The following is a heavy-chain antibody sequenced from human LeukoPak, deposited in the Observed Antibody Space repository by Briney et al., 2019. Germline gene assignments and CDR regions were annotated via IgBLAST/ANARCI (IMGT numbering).Heavy chain of an antibody. CDR3: AKSKYYYGSGSYYNAPPGYYYYMDV. V-gene: IGHV3-30*02. J-gene: IGHJ6*03. Sequence: PGGSLRLSCAASGFTFSSYGMHWVRQAPGKGLEWVAFIRYDGSNKYYADSVKGRFTISRDNSKNTLYLQMNSLRAEDTAVYYCAKSKYYYGSGSYYNAPPGYYYYMDVWGKGTTVTISS. D-gene: IGHD3-10*01. CDR2: IRYDGSNK. CDR1: GFTFSSYG.